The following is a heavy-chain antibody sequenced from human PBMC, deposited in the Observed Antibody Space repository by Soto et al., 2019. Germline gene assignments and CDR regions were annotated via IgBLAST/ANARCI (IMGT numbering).Heavy chain of an antibody. CDR3: ARRYGRYFDY. CDR2: IYYSGST. CDR1: GSISSYY. V-gene: IGHV4-59*08. D-gene: IGHD4-17*01. J-gene: IGHJ4*02. Sequence: GSISSYYWSWIRQPPGKGLEWIGYIYYSGSTNYNPSLKSRVTISVDTSKFLFSLKLSSLTAADSAVYYCARRYGRYFDYWGQGTLVTVSS.